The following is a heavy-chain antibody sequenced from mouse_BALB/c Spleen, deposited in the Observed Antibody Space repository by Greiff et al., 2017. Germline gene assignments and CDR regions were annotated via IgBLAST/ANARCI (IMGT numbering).Heavy chain of an antibody. Sequence: VQRVESGPGLVQPSQSLSITCTVSGFSLTSYGVHWVRQSPGKGLEWLGVIWSGGSTDYNAAFISRLSISKDNSKSQVFFKMNSLQANDTAIYYCARGRYGGYFDVWGAGTTVTVSS. CDR1: GFSLTSYG. CDR3: ARGRYGGYFDV. D-gene: IGHD2-14*01. V-gene: IGHV2-2*02. J-gene: IGHJ1*01. CDR2: IWSGGST.